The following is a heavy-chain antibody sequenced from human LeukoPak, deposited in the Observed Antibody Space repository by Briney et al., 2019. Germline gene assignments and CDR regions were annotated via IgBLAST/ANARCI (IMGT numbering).Heavy chain of an antibody. V-gene: IGHV3-30-3*01. CDR3: ASPKRLEIVGATRRRPYDY. Sequence: GRSLRLSCAASGFTFSSYAMHWVRQAPGKGLEWVAVISYDGSNKYYADSVKGRFTISRDNSKNTLYLQMNSLRAEDTAVYYCASPKRLEIVGATRRRPYDYWGQGTLVTVSS. J-gene: IGHJ4*02. CDR1: GFTFSSYA. D-gene: IGHD1-26*01. CDR2: ISYDGSNK.